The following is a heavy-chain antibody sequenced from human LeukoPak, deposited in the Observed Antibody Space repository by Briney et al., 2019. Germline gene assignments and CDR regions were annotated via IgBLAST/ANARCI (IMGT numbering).Heavy chain of an antibody. J-gene: IGHJ5*01. D-gene: IGHD3-22*01. CDR1: GFTVSSNY. CDR2: IYSGGST. V-gene: IGHV3-53*05. Sequence: GGSLRLSCAASGFTVSSNYMSWVRQVPGKGLEWVSVIYSGGSTYYADSVKGRFTISRDNSKNSLYLQMSSLRSEDTALYYCARESDSSGWYDSWGQGTLVTVSS. CDR3: ARESDSSGWYDS.